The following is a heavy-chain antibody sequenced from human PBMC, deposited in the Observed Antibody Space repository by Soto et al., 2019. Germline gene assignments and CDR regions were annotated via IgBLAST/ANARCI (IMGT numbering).Heavy chain of an antibody. CDR2: ISAYNGNT. CDR3: ARVISTYYYDSSGSSTFGY. D-gene: IGHD3-22*01. J-gene: IGHJ4*02. CDR1: GYTFTSYG. Sequence: QVQLVQSGAEVKKPGASVKVSCKASGYTFTSYGISWVRQAPGQGLEWMGWISAYNGNTNYAQKLQGRVTMTTDTSTSTAYMELRSLRSDDTAVYYCARVISTYYYDSSGSSTFGYWGQGTLVTVSS. V-gene: IGHV1-18*01.